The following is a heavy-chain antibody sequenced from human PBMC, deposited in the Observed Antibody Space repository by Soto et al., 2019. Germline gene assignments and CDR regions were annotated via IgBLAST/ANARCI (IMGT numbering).Heavy chain of an antibody. CDR3: ARPEQDYAYCGGDCYSDAFDI. J-gene: IGHJ3*02. V-gene: IGHV1-69*01. CDR2: IIPIFGTA. CDR1: GGTFSSYA. Sequence: QVQLVQSGAEVKKPGSSVKVSCKASGGTFSSYAISWVRQAPGQGLEWMGGIIPIFGTANYAQKFQGRVTITADESTSTADIELSSLRFEDTVEYYCARPEQDYAYCGGDCYSDAFDIWGQGTMVTVSS. D-gene: IGHD2-21*02.